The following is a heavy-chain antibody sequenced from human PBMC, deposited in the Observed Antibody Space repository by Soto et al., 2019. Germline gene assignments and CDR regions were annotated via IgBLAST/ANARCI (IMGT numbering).Heavy chain of an antibody. D-gene: IGHD6-13*01. CDR3: ARRKQQQRGKNWFDP. V-gene: IGHV1-8*01. Sequence: QVQLVQSGAEVKKPGASVKVSCKASGYTFTSYDINWVRQATGQGLEWMGWMNPNSGNTGYAQKLQGRVTMTRNTSISTAYMELSSLRSEDTAVYYCARRKQQQRGKNWFDPWGQGTLVTVSS. CDR1: GYTFTSYD. CDR2: MNPNSGNT. J-gene: IGHJ5*02.